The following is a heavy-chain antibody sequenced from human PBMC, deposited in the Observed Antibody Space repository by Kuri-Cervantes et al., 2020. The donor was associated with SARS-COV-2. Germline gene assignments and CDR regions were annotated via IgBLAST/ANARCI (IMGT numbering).Heavy chain of an antibody. Sequence: ASAKVSCKASGYTFTSCGISWVRQAPGQGLEGMGWNSAYNGNTNYAQKLQGRVTMTTDTSTSTAYMELRSLRTDDTAVYYCAGDDSEYQQLWAGYYYGMDVWGQGTTVTVSS. D-gene: IGHD2-2*01. V-gene: IGHV1-18*01. CDR3: AGDDSEYQQLWAGYYYGMDV. CDR1: GYTFTSCG. J-gene: IGHJ6*02. CDR2: NSAYNGNT.